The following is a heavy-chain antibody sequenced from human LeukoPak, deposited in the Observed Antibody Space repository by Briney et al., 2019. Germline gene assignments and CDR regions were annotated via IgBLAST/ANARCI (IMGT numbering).Heavy chain of an antibody. J-gene: IGHJ3*02. CDR1: GFTFTSYG. Sequence: GGSLRLSCAASGFTFTSYGMHWVRQAPGKGLEWVVFIRYDGSNKYYAHSVKGRFTISRDNAKNSLYLQMNSLRSDDTAVYYCARGPFEYSSSGGDAFDIWGQGTMVTVSS. CDR3: ARGPFEYSSSGGDAFDI. CDR2: IRYDGSNK. D-gene: IGHD6-6*01. V-gene: IGHV3-30*02.